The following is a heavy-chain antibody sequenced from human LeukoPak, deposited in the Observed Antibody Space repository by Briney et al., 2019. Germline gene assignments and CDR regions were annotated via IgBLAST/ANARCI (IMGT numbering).Heavy chain of an antibody. V-gene: IGHV1-2*02. J-gene: IGHJ6*03. CDR1: GYTFTDYA. CDR2: INPNSGGT. CDR3: ARDVVLGYCSNGGCSHYYYYYMDV. Sequence: GASVKVSCKASGYTFTDYAMNWVRQAPGQGLEWMGWINPNSGGTNYAQKFQGRVTMTRDTSISTAYMELSRLRSDDTAVYYCARDVVLGYCSNGGCSHYYYYYMDVWGKGTTVTVSS. D-gene: IGHD2-8*01.